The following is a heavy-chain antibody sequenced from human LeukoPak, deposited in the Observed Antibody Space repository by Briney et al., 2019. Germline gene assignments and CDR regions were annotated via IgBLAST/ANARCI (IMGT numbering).Heavy chain of an antibody. Sequence: GGSLRLSCAASGFTFSSYEMNWVRQAPGKGLEWVSYISSSGSTIYYADSVKGRFTISRDNAKSSLYLQMNSLRAEDTAVYYCARDQGQLDYYDSSGGGYWGQGTLVTVSS. CDR3: ARDQGQLDYYDSSGGGY. V-gene: IGHV3-48*03. CDR1: GFTFSSYE. D-gene: IGHD3-22*01. CDR2: ISSSGSTI. J-gene: IGHJ4*02.